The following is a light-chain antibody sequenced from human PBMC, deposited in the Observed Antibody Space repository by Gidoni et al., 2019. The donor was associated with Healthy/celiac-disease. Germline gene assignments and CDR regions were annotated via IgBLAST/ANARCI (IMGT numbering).Light chain of an antibody. J-gene: IGKJ5*01. CDR3: QQRSNWPPIT. CDR1: QSVRSY. CDR2: DAS. V-gene: IGKV3-11*01. Sequence: IVLPQSPAPLSLAPGERATLSCRASQSVRSYLAWYQQKPGQAPRLLIYDASNRATGSPARFSGSGSGTDCTITISSLEPEDFAVYYCQQRSNWPPITFGQGTRLEIK.